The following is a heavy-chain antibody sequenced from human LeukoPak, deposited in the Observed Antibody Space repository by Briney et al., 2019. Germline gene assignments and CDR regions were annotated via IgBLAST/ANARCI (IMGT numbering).Heavy chain of an antibody. J-gene: IGHJ4*02. D-gene: IGHD6-19*01. CDR3: ARDFGSGCDY. CDR2: INPNSGGT. V-gene: IGHV1-2*02. CDR1: GYTFTSYY. Sequence: ASVKVSCKASGYTFTSYYMHWVRQAPGQGLEWMGWINPNSGGTNYAQKFQGRVTMTRDTSIGTAYMELSRLRSDDTAVYYCARDFGSGCDYWGQGTLVTVSS.